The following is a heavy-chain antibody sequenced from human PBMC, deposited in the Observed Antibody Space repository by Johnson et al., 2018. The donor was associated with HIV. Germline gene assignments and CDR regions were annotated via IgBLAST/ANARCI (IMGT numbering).Heavy chain of an antibody. J-gene: IGHJ3*02. CDR2: ISSNGGST. V-gene: IGHV3-64*01. CDR3: GKTVAATTDAFDI. D-gene: IGHD2-15*01. Sequence: DVQVVESGGGVVQPGRSLRLSCAASGFTFSSYAMHWVRQAPGKGLEYVSAISSNGGSTYYANSVKGRFTISRDNSKNTLYLQMGSLRAEDRAGYYCGKTVAATTDAFDIWGQGTMVTVSS. CDR1: GFTFSSYA.